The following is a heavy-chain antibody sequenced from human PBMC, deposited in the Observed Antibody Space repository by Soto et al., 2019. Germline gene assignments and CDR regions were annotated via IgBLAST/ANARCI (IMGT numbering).Heavy chain of an antibody. Sequence: GGSLRLSCAASGFTVTNAWMNWVRQAPGKGLEWVGRIKSRTDGGTTDFPAPVKDRFTISRDDSKNTLYLQMSSLKTEDTAMYYCTKEMRRSSGWYGAFDIWGQGIMVTVSS. CDR2: IKSRTDGGTT. V-gene: IGHV3-15*01. J-gene: IGHJ3*02. D-gene: IGHD6-19*01. CDR1: GFTVTNAW. CDR3: TKEMRRSSGWYGAFDI.